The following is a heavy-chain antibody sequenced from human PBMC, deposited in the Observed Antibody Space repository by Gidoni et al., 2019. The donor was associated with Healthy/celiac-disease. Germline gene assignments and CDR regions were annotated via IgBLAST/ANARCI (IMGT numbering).Heavy chain of an antibody. D-gene: IGHD3-3*01. CDR1: GGSISSSSYY. Sequence: QLQLQESGPGLVKPSETLSLTCTVSGGSISSSSYYWGWIRQPPGKGMEWIGSIYYSGSTYYNPSLKSRVTISVDTSKNQFSLNLSAVTAADTVVYYCARGWTYYDFWRRKNNNWFDPWGQGTLVTVSS. J-gene: IGHJ5*02. CDR2: IYYSGST. CDR3: ARGWTYYDFWRRKNNNWFDP. V-gene: IGHV4-39*01.